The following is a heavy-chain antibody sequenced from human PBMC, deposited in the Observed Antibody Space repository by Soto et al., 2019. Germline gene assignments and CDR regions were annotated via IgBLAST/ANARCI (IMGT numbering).Heavy chain of an antibody. Sequence: QVQLVQSGAEVKKPGSSVKVSCKASGGTFSSYTISWVRQAPGQGLEWMGRIIPILGIANYAQKFQGRVTIIADKSTSTAYMELSSMRSEDTAVDYCARERGYGGYDYWFDPWGQGTLVTVSS. D-gene: IGHD5-12*01. CDR2: IIPILGIA. CDR3: ARERGYGGYDYWFDP. CDR1: GGTFSSYT. V-gene: IGHV1-69*02. J-gene: IGHJ5*02.